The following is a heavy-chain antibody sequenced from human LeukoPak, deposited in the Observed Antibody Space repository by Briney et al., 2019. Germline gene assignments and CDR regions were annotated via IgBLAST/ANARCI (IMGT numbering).Heavy chain of an antibody. V-gene: IGHV1-8*01. CDR3: ATAASYCTNGVCFFLYYFDY. CDR1: GYTFTSYD. Sequence: ASVKVSCKASGYTFTSYDINWVRQATGQGLEWMGWMNPNSGNTGYAQKFQGRVTTTRNTSISTAYMELSSLRSEDTAVYYCATAASYCTNGVCFFLYYFDYWGQGTLVTVSS. CDR2: MNPNSGNT. D-gene: IGHD2-8*01. J-gene: IGHJ4*02.